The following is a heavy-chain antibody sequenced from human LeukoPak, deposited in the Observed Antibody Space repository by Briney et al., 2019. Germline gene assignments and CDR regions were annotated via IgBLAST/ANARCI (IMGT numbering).Heavy chain of an antibody. Sequence: GGSLRLSCAASGFTFSSYAMHWVRQAPGKGLEWVAVISYDGSNKYYADSVKGRFTISRDNSKNTLYLQMNSLRAEDTAVYYCARDLGGISLDYWGQGTLVTVSS. V-gene: IGHV3-30*04. CDR1: GFTFSSYA. CDR2: ISYDGSNK. J-gene: IGHJ4*02. D-gene: IGHD2-8*02. CDR3: ARDLGGISLDY.